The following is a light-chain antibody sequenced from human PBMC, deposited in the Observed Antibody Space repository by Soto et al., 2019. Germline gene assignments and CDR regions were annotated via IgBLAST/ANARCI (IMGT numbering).Light chain of an antibody. V-gene: IGKV3-20*01. CDR2: AAS. CDR1: KSVSSSY. CDR3: QQYGGSPMYT. Sequence: EIVLTQSPGPLSLSPGERATLSCRASKSVSSSYLAWYQQKPGQAPRLLIYAASSRATGIPDRFSGSGSGTDFTLTISRLEPEDIAVYYCQQYGGSPMYTFGQGTKLEIK. J-gene: IGKJ2*01.